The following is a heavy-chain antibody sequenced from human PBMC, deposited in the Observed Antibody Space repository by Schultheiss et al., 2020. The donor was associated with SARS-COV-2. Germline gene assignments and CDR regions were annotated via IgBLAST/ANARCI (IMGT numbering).Heavy chain of an antibody. D-gene: IGHD5-24*01. Sequence: ASVKVSCKASGYTFTSYAMHWVRQAPGQRLEWMGWINAGNGNTKYSQKFQGRVTITRDTSASTAYMELSSLRSEDTAVYYCARAYLLDGVYNYWGQGTLVTVSS. CDR2: INAGNGNT. CDR3: ARAYLLDGVYNY. CDR1: GYTFTSYA. J-gene: IGHJ4*02. V-gene: IGHV1-3*01.